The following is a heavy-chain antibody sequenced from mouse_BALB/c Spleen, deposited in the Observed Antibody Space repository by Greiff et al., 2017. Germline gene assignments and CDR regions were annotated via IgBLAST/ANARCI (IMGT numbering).Heavy chain of an antibody. Sequence: VQLQQSGPELVKPGASVKMSCKASGYTFTSYVMHWVKQKPGQGLEWIGYINPYNDGTKYNEKFKGKATLTSDKSSSTAYMELSSLTSEDSAVYYCAREGARATSWFAYWGQGTLVTVSA. V-gene: IGHV1-14*01. CDR3: AREGARATSWFAY. J-gene: IGHJ3*01. CDR2: INPYNDGT. CDR1: GYTFTSYV. D-gene: IGHD3-1*01.